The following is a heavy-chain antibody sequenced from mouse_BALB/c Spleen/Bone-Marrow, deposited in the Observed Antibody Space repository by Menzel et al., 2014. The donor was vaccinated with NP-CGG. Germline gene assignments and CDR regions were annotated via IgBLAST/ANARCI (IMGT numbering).Heavy chain of an antibody. Sequence: EVKLMESGGGLVQPKGSLKLSCAASGFTFNIYAMNWVRQAPRKGLELVARISSKSTNYTTCYADSVKDRFTISSDDSQSMLYLQMNSLKTEDTAIYYCVRQDYDYPMDYWGQGTSVTVSS. CDR1: GFTFNIYA. D-gene: IGHD2-4*01. CDR2: ISSKSTNYTT. CDR3: VRQDYDYPMDY. J-gene: IGHJ4*01. V-gene: IGHV10-1*01.